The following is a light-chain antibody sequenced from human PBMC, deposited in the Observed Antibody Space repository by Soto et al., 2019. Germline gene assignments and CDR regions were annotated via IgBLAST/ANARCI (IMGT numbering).Light chain of an antibody. CDR3: QQYYSTPLT. J-gene: IGKJ4*01. CDR1: QSLLYRSNSKNY. CDR2: WAS. V-gene: IGKV4-1*01. Sequence: DIVMTQSPGSLAVSLGERATIKCKSSQSLLYRSNSKNYVAWYQRKPGQPPKLLIYWASARESGVPDRFSGGGSGTDFTLTIIGLQAEDVATYYCQQYYSTPLTFGGGTKVEIK.